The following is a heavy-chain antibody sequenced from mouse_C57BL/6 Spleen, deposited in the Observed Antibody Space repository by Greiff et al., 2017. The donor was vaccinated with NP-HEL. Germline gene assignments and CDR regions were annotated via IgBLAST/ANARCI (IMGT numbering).Heavy chain of an antibody. Sequence: VQLKESGGDLVKPGGSLKLSCAASGFTFSSYGMSWVRQTPDKRLEWVATISSGGSYTYYPDSVKGRFTISRDNAKNTLYLQMSSLKSEDTAMYYCARQMGSYDAMDYWGQGTSVTVSS. CDR1: GFTFSSYG. CDR3: ARQMGSYDAMDY. J-gene: IGHJ4*01. CDR2: ISSGGSYT. V-gene: IGHV5-6*01. D-gene: IGHD1-1*02.